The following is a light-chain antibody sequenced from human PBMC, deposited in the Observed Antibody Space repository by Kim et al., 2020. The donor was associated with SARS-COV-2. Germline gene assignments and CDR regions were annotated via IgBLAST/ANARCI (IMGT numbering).Light chain of an antibody. CDR1: SGHRDYA. CDR2: VNSYGSH. J-gene: IGLJ3*02. CDR3: QTWGTGILV. Sequence: QLVLTQSPSASASLGASVKLTCTLSSGHRDYAIAWHQQQPEKGPRFLMKVNSYGSHNKGDGIPDRFSGSSSGAERYLTISSLQSEDEADYYCQTWGTGILVFGGGTRLTVL. V-gene: IGLV4-69*01.